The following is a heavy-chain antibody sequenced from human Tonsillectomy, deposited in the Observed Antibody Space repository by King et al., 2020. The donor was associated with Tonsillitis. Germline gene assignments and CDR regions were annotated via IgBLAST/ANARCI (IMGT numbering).Heavy chain of an antibody. CDR2: INPNSGGT. Sequence: QLVQSGAEVKKPGASVKVSCKASGYTFTDYYMHWVRQAPGQGLEWMGWINPNSGGTNYAQKFQGRGTMTRDTSISTAYMELSRLRSDDTAVYYCARVSHLTSGTYGHGADFDYWGQETLVTVSS. J-gene: IGHJ4*02. CDR3: ARVSHLTSGTYGHGADFDY. D-gene: IGHD1-26*01. V-gene: IGHV1-2*02. CDR1: GYTFTDYY.